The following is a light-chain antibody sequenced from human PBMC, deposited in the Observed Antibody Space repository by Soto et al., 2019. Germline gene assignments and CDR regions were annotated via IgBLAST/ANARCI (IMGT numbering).Light chain of an antibody. CDR3: CSFAGSHSVV. J-gene: IGLJ3*02. CDR1: SSNIGAGYD. Sequence: QSVLTQPPSVSGAPGQRVTISCTGSSSNIGAGYDVHWYQQLPGTAPKLLIYGNSNRPSGVPDRFSGSKSGTSASLAITGLQAEDEADYFCCSFAGSHSVVFGGGTKLTVL. CDR2: GNS. V-gene: IGLV1-40*01.